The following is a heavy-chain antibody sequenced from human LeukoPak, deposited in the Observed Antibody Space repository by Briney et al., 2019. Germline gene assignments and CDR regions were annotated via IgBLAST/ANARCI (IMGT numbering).Heavy chain of an antibody. CDR3: AKDSEQDIVVVPAAVAFDI. Sequence: PGRSLRLSCAASGFTFDDYAMHWVRQAPGKGLEWVSGISWNSGSIGYADSVKGRFTISIDNAKNSLYLQMNSLRAEDTALYYCAKDSEQDIVVVPAAVAFDIWGQGTMVTVSS. D-gene: IGHD2-2*01. CDR1: GFTFDDYA. CDR2: ISWNSGSI. J-gene: IGHJ3*02. V-gene: IGHV3-9*01.